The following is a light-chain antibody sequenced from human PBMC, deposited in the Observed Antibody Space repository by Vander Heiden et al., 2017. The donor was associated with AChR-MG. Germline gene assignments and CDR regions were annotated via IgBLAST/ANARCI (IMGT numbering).Light chain of an antibody. Sequence: QSALPQPPSASVSPGQSITISCPGTSSDVGGYNYVSWYQQHPGKAPKRTIYEVTKRPSGVPDRFSGSKSGNTAPLTVSGLQAEDEADYYGSSYAGSNNRVLFGGGTKLTVL. CDR2: EVT. V-gene: IGLV2-8*01. J-gene: IGLJ2*01. CDR3: SSYAGSNNRVL. CDR1: SSDVGGYNY.